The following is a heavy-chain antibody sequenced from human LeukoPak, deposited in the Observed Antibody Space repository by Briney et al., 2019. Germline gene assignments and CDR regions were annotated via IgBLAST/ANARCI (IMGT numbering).Heavy chain of an antibody. CDR3: ARDRSPEGYYDSSHWDYYHGMDV. D-gene: IGHD3-22*01. CDR1: GGSISSSSYY. J-gene: IGHJ6*02. Sequence: SETLSLTCTVSGGSISSSSYYWGWIRQPPGKGLEWIGEINHGGSTNYNPSLKSRVTISVDTSKNQFSLKLSSVTAADTAMYYCARDRSPEGYYDSSHWDYYHGMDVWGQGTTVTVSS. CDR2: INHGGST. V-gene: IGHV4-39*07.